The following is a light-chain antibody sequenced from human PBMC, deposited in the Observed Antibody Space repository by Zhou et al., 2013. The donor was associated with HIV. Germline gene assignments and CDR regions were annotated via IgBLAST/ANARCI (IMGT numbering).Light chain of an antibody. CDR2: AAS. CDR1: QSISTY. Sequence: DIQMTQSPSSLPASVGDRVTITCRASQSISTYLNWYQQKPGTAPKVLIYAASNLQSGVPSRFSGGGSGTDFTLTISNLQPEDFATYYCQQYNSYAWTFGQGTKVEIK. J-gene: IGKJ1*01. CDR3: QQYNSYAWT. V-gene: IGKV1-39*01.